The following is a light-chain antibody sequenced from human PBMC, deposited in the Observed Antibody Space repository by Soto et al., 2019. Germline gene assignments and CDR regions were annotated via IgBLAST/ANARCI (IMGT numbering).Light chain of an antibody. J-gene: IGKJ1*01. Sequence: DIQMPQSPSSLSASVGDRVTITCRASQSISSYLNWYKQKPGKAPKLLIYAASSLQSGVPSRFSGSGSGTDFTLTISSLQPEDFATYYCQQSYSTPPTFGQGTKVEIK. CDR3: QQSYSTPPT. CDR1: QSISSY. CDR2: AAS. V-gene: IGKV1-39*01.